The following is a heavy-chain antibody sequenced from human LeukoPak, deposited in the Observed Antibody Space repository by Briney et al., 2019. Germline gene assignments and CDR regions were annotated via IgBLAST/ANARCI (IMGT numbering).Heavy chain of an antibody. D-gene: IGHD2-21*02. CDR3: ARTSTDCLDC. CDR1: GFTFRDYN. Sequence: PGGSLRLSCGASGFTFRDYNMSWIRQAPGKGLGYISYINTGGGSIYYAGSVKGRFTISRDNAKNSLYLQMNNVRAEDTAVYYCARTSTDCLDCWGQGTLVTVSS. V-gene: IGHV3-11*04. CDR2: INTGGGSI. J-gene: IGHJ4*02.